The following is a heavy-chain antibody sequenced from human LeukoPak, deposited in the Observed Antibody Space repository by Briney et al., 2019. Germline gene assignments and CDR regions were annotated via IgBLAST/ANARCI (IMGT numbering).Heavy chain of an antibody. D-gene: IGHD1-7*01. J-gene: IGHJ4*02. CDR3: AKDTRLTGTIY. V-gene: IGHV3-23*01. CDR1: GFTFSSYV. Sequence: GGSLRPSCAASGFTFSSYVMTWVRQAPGKGLEWVSGISGSGGSTYYADSVKGRFTISRDNSKNTLYLQMNSLRAEDTAVYYCAKDTRLTGTIYWGQGTLVTVSS. CDR2: ISGSGGST.